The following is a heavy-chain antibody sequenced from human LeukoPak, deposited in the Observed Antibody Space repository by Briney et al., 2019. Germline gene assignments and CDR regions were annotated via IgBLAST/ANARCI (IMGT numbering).Heavy chain of an antibody. J-gene: IGHJ4*02. CDR3: ARRPLGIGYYFDY. Sequence: PSETLSLTCTVSGGSISSYYWGWIRQPPGKGLEWIGSIYYSGSTYYNPSLKSRVTISVDTSKNQFSLELSSVTAADTAVYYCARRPLGIGYYFDYWGQGTLVTVSS. V-gene: IGHV4-39*01. D-gene: IGHD7-27*01. CDR2: IYYSGST. CDR1: GGSISSYY.